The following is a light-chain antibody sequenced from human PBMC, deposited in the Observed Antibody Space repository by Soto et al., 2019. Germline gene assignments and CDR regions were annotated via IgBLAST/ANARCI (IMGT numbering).Light chain of an antibody. CDR3: QQYHIYSGT. V-gene: IGKV1-5*03. CDR1: QTIDSW. CDR2: KAS. J-gene: IGKJ1*01. Sequence: IHMTQSPSTLSSSLGDRVTITFLASQTIDSWLAWYQQRPGKPPNLLIYKASTLASGVPSRFSGSGSGTEFTLTINSLQPDDFATYYCQQYHIYSGTFGQGTKVDIK.